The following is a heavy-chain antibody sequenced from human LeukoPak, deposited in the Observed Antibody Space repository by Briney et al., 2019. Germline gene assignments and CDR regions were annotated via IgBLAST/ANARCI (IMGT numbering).Heavy chain of an antibody. CDR1: GFTFSSYN. V-gene: IGHV3-48*01. CDR3: ARVRALATRDAFDV. CDR2: IRSSSRTI. Sequence: GGSLRLSCAASGFTFSSYNMNWVSQAPGKGLEWVSYIRSSSRTIHYTDSVKGRFTVSRDNAKNSLYLQMNDLRAEDTAVYFCARVRALATRDAFDVWGQGTMVSVSS. D-gene: IGHD5-12*01. J-gene: IGHJ3*01.